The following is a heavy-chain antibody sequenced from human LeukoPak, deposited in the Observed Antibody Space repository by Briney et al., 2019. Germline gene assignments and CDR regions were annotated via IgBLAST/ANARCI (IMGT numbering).Heavy chain of an antibody. CDR3: AREGDTAMVSDAFDT. J-gene: IGHJ3*02. D-gene: IGHD5-18*01. CDR2: INPNSGGT. CDR1: GYTFTGYY. Sequence: ASVKVSCKASGYTFTGYYMHWVRQAPGQGLEWMGWINPNSGGTNYAQNFQGRVTMTRDTSISTTYMELSRLRSDDTAVYYCAREGDTAMVSDAFDTWGQGTMVTVSS. V-gene: IGHV1-2*02.